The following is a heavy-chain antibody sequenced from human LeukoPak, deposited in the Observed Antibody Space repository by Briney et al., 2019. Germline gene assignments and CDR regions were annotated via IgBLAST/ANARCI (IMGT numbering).Heavy chain of an antibody. CDR2: ISYDGSNK. D-gene: IGHD2-15*01. CDR3: AKDIESSGGSDP. Sequence: PGGSLRLSCAASGFTFSSYGMHWVRQAPGKGLEWVAVISYDGSNKYYADSVKGRFTISRDNSKNTLYLQMNSLRAEDTAVYYCAKDIESSGGSDPWGQGTLVTVSS. J-gene: IGHJ5*02. CDR1: GFTFSSYG. V-gene: IGHV3-30*18.